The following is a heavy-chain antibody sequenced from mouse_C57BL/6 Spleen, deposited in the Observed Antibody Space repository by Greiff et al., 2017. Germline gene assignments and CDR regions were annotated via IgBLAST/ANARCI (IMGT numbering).Heavy chain of an antibody. V-gene: IGHV1-15*01. CDR2: IDPETGGT. D-gene: IGHD2-5*01. CDR3: TSDSNSFDY. Sequence: VQLQESGAELVRPGASVTLSCKASGYTFTDYEMHWVKQTPVHGLEWIGAIDPETGGTAYNQKFKGKAILTADKSSSTAYMELRSLTSEDSAVYYCTSDSNSFDYWGQGTTLTVSS. CDR1: GYTFTDYE. J-gene: IGHJ2*01.